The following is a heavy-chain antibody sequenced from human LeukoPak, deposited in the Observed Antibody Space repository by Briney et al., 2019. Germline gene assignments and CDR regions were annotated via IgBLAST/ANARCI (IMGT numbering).Heavy chain of an antibody. D-gene: IGHD5/OR15-5a*01. Sequence: PSETLSLTCTVSGGSISSSSYYWGWIRQPPGKGLEWIGSIYYSGSTYYNPSLKSRVTISVDTSKNQFSLKLSSVTAADTAVYYCAREVSGDFDYWGQGTLVTVSS. V-gene: IGHV4-39*07. J-gene: IGHJ4*02. CDR2: IYYSGST. CDR1: GGSISSSSYY. CDR3: AREVSGDFDY.